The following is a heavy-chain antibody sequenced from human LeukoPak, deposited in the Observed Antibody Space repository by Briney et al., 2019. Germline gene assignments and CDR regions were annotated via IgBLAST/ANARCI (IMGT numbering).Heavy chain of an antibody. CDR1: GGSFSGYY. CDR2: INHSGST. Sequence: SETLSLTCAVYGGSFSGYYWSWIRQPPGKGLEWIGEINHSGSTNYNPSLKSRVTISVDTSKNQFSLKLSSVTAADTALYYCARGAFYYYYMDVWGKGTTVTVSS. CDR3: ARGAFYYYYMDV. J-gene: IGHJ6*03. V-gene: IGHV4-34*01.